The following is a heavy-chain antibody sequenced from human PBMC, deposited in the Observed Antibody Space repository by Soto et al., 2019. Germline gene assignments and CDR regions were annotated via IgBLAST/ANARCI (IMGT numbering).Heavy chain of an antibody. CDR1: GGTFSSYA. CDR2: IIPIFGTA. CDR3: ARRYCSSTSCRSDYYYYGMDV. D-gene: IGHD2-2*01. J-gene: IGHJ6*02. V-gene: IGHV1-69*13. Sequence: SVKVSCKASGGTFSSYAISWVRQAPGQGLEWMGGIIPIFGTANYAQKFQGRVTITADESTSTAYMELSSLRSEDTAVYYCARRYCSSTSCRSDYYYYGMDVWGQGTTVTVSS.